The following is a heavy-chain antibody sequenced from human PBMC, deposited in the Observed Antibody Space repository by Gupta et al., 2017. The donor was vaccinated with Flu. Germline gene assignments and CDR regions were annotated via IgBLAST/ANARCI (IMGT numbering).Heavy chain of an antibody. CDR2: ISHDGNNE. D-gene: IGHD1-1*01. CDR3: AKDWRWNLNNYGMNV. CDR1: GFSFSNYG. J-gene: IGHJ6*02. V-gene: IGHV3-30*18. Sequence: QEQVVESGGGVVPPGRSLRLSCAASGFSFSNYGMHWGRQAPGKGLEWVAVISHDGNNEYYADSVKGRFTISRDNSKNTLYLQMNSLRTEDTAVFYCAKDWRWNLNNYGMNVWGQGTTVTVSS.